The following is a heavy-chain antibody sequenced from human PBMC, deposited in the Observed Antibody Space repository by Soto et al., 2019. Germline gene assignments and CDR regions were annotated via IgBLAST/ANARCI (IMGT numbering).Heavy chain of an antibody. CDR1: GYSFTSYW. CDR2: IYPGDSDT. Sequence: GESLKISCKGSGYSFTSYWIGWVRQMPGKGLEWMGIIYPGDSDTRYSPSFQGQVTISAEKSISTAYLQWSSLKASDTAMYYCPRPAYSYGSRRYSPGSYYYAMDFWGQGTTVTVSS. D-gene: IGHD3-10*01. V-gene: IGHV5-51*01. J-gene: IGHJ6*02. CDR3: PRPAYSYGSRRYSPGSYYYAMDF.